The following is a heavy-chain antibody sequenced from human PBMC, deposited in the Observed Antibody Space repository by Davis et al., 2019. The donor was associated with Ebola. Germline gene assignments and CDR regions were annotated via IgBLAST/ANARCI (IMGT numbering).Heavy chain of an antibody. CDR1: GFTVSSNY. D-gene: IGHD6-19*01. CDR3: ARGTQLAD. J-gene: IGHJ4*02. Sequence: GESLKISCAASGFTVSSNYMSWVRQAPGKGLVWVSRINSDGSSTSYADSVKGRFTISRDNAKNSLYLQMNSLRAEDTAVYYCARGTQLADWGQGTLVTVSS. CDR2: INSDGSST. V-gene: IGHV3-74*01.